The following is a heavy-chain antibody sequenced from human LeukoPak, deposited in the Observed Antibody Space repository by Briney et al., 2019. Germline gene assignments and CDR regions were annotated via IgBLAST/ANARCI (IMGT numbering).Heavy chain of an antibody. CDR3: AKGYRGGDCYKTGYYGMDV. V-gene: IGHV1-69*13. CDR2: IIPIFGTA. CDR1: GGTFSSYA. D-gene: IGHD2-21*02. J-gene: IGHJ6*02. Sequence: SVKVSCKASGGTFSSYAISWVRQAPGQGLEWMGGIIPIFGTANYAQKFQGRVTITADESTSTAYMELSSLRSEDTAVYYCAKGYRGGDCYKTGYYGMDVWGQGTTVTVSS.